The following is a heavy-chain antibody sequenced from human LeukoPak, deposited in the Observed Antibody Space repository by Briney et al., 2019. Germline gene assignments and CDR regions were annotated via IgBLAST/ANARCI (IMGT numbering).Heavy chain of an antibody. CDR1: GYTFTSYA. V-gene: IGHV1-3*01. J-gene: IGHJ6*02. Sequence: ASVKVSCKASGYTFTSYAMHWVRQAPGQRLEWMGWINAGNGNTKYSQKFQGRVTITRDTSASTAYMELSSLRSEDTAVYYCARLRNYYDSSGQTEYYYGMDVWGQGTTVTVSS. CDR2: INAGNGNT. D-gene: IGHD3-22*01. CDR3: ARLRNYYDSSGQTEYYYGMDV.